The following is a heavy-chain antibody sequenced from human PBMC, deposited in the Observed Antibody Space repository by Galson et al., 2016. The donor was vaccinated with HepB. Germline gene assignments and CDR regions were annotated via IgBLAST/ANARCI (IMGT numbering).Heavy chain of an antibody. Sequence: SVKVSCKASGYTFTNYYLHWVRQAPGQGLEWMGRITPNGGATDYSQNFQGRFTMTRDTSTSTLYMELSSLTSDDTAVYYCVRDGHHYDFDWWGQGTLVTASS. CDR2: ITPNGGAT. V-gene: IGHV1-46*01. CDR3: VRDGHHYDFDW. D-gene: IGHD3-10*01. J-gene: IGHJ4*02. CDR1: GYTFTNYY.